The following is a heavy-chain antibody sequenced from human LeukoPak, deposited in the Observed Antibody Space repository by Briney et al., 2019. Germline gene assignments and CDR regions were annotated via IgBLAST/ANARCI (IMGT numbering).Heavy chain of an antibody. D-gene: IGHD3-22*01. CDR1: GFTFSSYS. J-gene: IGHJ4*02. Sequence: GGSLRLSCAASGFTFSSYSMNWVRQAPGKGLEWVSSISSSSSYICYADSVKGRFTISRDNAKNSLYLQMNSLRAEDTAVYYCARGYYDSSPGGWGQGTLVTVSS. V-gene: IGHV3-21*01. CDR3: ARGYYDSSPGG. CDR2: ISSSSSYI.